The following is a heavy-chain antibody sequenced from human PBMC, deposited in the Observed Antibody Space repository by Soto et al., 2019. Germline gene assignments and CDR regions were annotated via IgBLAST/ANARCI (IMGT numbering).Heavy chain of an antibody. Sequence: GESLKISCKGSGYSFTSYWISWVRQMPGKGLEWMGRIDPSDSYTNYSPSFQGHVTISADKSISTAYLQWSSLKASDTAMYYCAGGYGSGSYYMNAFDIWGQGTMVTVS. CDR1: GYSFTSYW. CDR3: AGGYGSGSYYMNAFDI. CDR2: IDPSDSYT. D-gene: IGHD3-10*01. V-gene: IGHV5-10-1*01. J-gene: IGHJ3*02.